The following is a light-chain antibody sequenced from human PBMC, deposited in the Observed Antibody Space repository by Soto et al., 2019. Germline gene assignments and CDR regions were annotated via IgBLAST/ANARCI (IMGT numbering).Light chain of an antibody. V-gene: IGLV2-14*01. CDR3: NTSKPLSTYP. CDR1: SSDVGSYNR. CDR2: EVR. Sequence: QSVLTQPASVSGSPGQSITISCTGTSSDVGSYNRVSWYQQPPGTAPKLIIYEVRNRPSGVSNRFSGSKSGNTAYLPISGLQAEDEADYSCNTSKPLSTYPFGVRTKV. J-gene: IGLJ1*01.